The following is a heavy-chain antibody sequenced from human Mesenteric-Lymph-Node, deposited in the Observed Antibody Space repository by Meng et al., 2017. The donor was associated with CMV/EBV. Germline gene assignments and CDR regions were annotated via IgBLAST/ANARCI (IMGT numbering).Heavy chain of an antibody. CDR2: IITIFHTT. V-gene: IGHV1-69*13. J-gene: IGHJ5*02. Sequence: SVKVSCKASGGPFNNYVISWVRQAPGQGLEWMGGIITIFHTTTYAQKFQDRITITADESTSTVYMELSSLRSEDTAVYFCATTESPRNTKNFWTFSQRGWFDPWGQGTRVTVSS. CDR1: GGPFNNYV. CDR3: ATTESPRNTKNFWTFSQRGWFDP. D-gene: IGHD3/OR15-3a*01.